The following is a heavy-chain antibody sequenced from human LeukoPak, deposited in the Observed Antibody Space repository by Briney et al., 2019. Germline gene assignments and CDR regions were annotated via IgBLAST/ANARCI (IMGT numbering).Heavy chain of an antibody. CDR3: AGGYFDWSAYYYYMDV. D-gene: IGHD3-9*01. J-gene: IGHJ6*03. CDR2: IYYSGST. CDR1: GGSTSSYY. V-gene: IGHV4-59*01. Sequence: SETLSLTCTVSGGSTSSYYWSWIRQPPGKGLEWIGYIYYSGSTNYNPSLKSRVTISVDTSKNQFSLKLSSVTAADTAVYYCAGGYFDWSAYYYYMDVWGKGTTATVSS.